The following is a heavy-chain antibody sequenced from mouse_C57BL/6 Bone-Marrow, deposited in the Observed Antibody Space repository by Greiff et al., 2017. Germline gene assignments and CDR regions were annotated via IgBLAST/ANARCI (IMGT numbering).Heavy chain of an antibody. CDR2: IRSKSNNYAT. J-gene: IGHJ4*01. D-gene: IGHD2-4*01. V-gene: IGHV10-1*01. CDR3: VRRVDYDGGYAMDY. Sequence: GGGLVQPKGSLKLSCAASGFSFNTYAMNWVRQAPGKGLEWVARIRSKSNNYATYYADSVKDRFTISRDDSESMLYLQMNNLKTEDTAMYYCVRRVDYDGGYAMDYWGQGTSVTVSS. CDR1: GFSFNTYA.